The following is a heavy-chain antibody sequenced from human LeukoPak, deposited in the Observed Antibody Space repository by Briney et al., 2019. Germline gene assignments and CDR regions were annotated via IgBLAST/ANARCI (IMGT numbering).Heavy chain of an antibody. CDR2: IYSGGTT. CDR3: AREGATRFFDY. V-gene: IGHV3-53*01. D-gene: IGHD1-26*01. J-gene: IGHJ4*02. CDR1: GFTFSSNY. Sequence: TGGSLRLSCAASGFTFSSNYMNWVRQAPGKGLEWVSVIYSGGTTYYADSVKGRFTISRDNSKNTLYLQMNSMRAEDTALYYCAREGATRFFDYWGQGTLVTVSS.